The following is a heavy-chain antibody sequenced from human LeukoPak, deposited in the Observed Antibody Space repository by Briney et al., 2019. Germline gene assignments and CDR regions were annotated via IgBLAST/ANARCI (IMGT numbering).Heavy chain of an antibody. CDR3: ARIHISGYYYAVRYYFDG. V-gene: IGHV4-34*01. J-gene: IGHJ4*02. CDR1: GGFFNGYY. D-gene: IGHD3-22*01. Sequence: SETLSLTCAVYGGFFNGYYWSWIRQPPGKGLKWIGEINHSGSTNYNPSLTSRVTISVDTSKNQFSLKRSSVTAADTTVYYCARIHISGYYYAVRYYFDGCSEGSLVT. CDR2: INHSGST.